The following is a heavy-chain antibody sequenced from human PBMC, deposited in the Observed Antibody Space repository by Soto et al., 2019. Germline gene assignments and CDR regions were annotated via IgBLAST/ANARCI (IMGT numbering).Heavy chain of an antibody. V-gene: IGHV4-34*01. Sequence: QVQLQQWGAGLLKPSETLSLTCAVYGGSFSGYYWSWIRQPPGKGLEWIGEINHSGSTNYNPSLKSRVTISVDTSKNQFSLKLSSVTAADTAVYYCARGRDHYDSSGYYYDAFDIWGQGTMVTVSS. CDR2: INHSGST. CDR3: ARGRDHYDSSGYYYDAFDI. CDR1: GGSFSGYY. D-gene: IGHD3-22*01. J-gene: IGHJ3*02.